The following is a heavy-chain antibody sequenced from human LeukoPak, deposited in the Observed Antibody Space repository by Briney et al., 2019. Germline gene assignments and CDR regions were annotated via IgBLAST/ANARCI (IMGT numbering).Heavy chain of an antibody. CDR3: ARVGTESDAFDI. Sequence: SETLSLTCTVSGGSISSSSYYWGWIRQPPGKGLEWIGSIYYSGSTYYNPSLKSRVTMSVDTSKNQFSLKLSSVTAADTAVHYCARVGTESDAFDIWGQGTMVTVSS. J-gene: IGHJ3*02. D-gene: IGHD7-27*01. CDR2: IYYSGST. V-gene: IGHV4-39*07. CDR1: GGSISSSSYY.